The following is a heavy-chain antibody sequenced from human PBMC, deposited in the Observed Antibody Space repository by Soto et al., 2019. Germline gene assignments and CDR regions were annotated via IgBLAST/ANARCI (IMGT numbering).Heavy chain of an antibody. D-gene: IGHD4-17*01. V-gene: IGHV4-59*01. CDR2: IYYSGST. CDR1: GDSMRSFY. CDR3: TRVGGYYGDYPNFDY. J-gene: IGHJ4*02. Sequence: SETLSLTCTVYGDSMRSFYWSWIRQPPGKGLEWIGNIYYSGSTNYNPSRKSRVTMSVDMSRNQVSLKLSSVTAADTAVYYCTRVGGYYGDYPNFDYWGQGVLVTVSS.